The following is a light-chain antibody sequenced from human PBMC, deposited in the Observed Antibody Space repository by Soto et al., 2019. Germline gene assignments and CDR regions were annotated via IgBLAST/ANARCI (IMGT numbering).Light chain of an antibody. CDR1: SSDIGGYNS. V-gene: IGLV2-8*01. Sequence: QSVLTQSPSASGSPGQSVTISCTGTSSDIGGYNSVSWYQQHPGKAPKVMIYDVTKRPSGVPDRFSGSKSGSTASLIISRLQTEDEADYYCVSYTSSTTYVFGTGTKVTVL. CDR2: DVT. CDR3: VSYTSSTTYV. J-gene: IGLJ1*01.